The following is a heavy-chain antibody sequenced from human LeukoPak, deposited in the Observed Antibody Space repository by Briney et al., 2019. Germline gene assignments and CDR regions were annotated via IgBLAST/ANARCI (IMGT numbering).Heavy chain of an antibody. J-gene: IGHJ4*02. CDR2: IKQDGGEK. Sequence: GGSLRLSCAASGFTFSSYWMNWVRQAPGNGLEWVATIKQDGGEKYYVDSVKGRFTISRDNAKDSLYLKMNSLRAEDTAVYYCARAEGTSGYDLLDYWGQGTLVTVSS. V-gene: IGHV3-7*01. CDR1: GFTFSSYW. D-gene: IGHD5-12*01. CDR3: ARAEGTSGYDLLDY.